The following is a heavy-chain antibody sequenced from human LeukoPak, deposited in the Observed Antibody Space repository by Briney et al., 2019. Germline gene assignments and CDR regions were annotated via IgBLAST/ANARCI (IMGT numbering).Heavy chain of an antibody. Sequence: RASVKVSCKASGYTFTSYAMNWVRQAPGQGPEWMGWINTYTGNPTYAQGFTGRFVFSLDTSVSTAYLQISSLKAEDTAVYYCAREKTPYYYDSSGPENWFDPWGQGTLVTVSS. CDR3: AREKTPYYYDSSGPENWFDP. V-gene: IGHV7-4-1*02. J-gene: IGHJ5*02. CDR1: GYTFTSYA. D-gene: IGHD3-22*01. CDR2: INTYTGNP.